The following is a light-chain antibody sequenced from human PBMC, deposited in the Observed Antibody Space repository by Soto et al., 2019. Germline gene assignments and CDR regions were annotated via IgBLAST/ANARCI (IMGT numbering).Light chain of an antibody. Sequence: QSALTQPASVSGSPGQSTTIPCTGTSSDIGGHNYVSWYQQHPGKAPKLMIYDVSNRPSGVSNRFSGSKSGNTASLTISGLQAEDEADYYCSSYTSSSTLEVFGTGTKLTVL. CDR2: DVS. CDR3: SSYTSSSTLEV. CDR1: SSDIGGHNY. V-gene: IGLV2-14*03. J-gene: IGLJ1*01.